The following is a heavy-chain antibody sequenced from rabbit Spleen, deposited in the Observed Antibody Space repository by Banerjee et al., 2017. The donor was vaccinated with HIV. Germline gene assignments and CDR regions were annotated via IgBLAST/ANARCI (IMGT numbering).Heavy chain of an antibody. CDR2: TYGGVDGGT. D-gene: IGHD1-1*01. CDR1: GFSLSSYY. Sequence: QEQLVESGGGLVKPEGSLTLTCTASGFSLSSYYMCWVRQAPGKGLDWIACTYGGVDGGTYYATWAKGRFTISRTSSTTVTLRMTSLTAADTATYFCARDLVGVIGWNFYLWGPGTLVTVS. J-gene: IGHJ4*01. V-gene: IGHV1S45*01. CDR3: ARDLVGVIGWNFYL.